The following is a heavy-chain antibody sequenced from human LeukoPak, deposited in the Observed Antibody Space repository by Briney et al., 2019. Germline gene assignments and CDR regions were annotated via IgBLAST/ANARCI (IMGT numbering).Heavy chain of an antibody. J-gene: IGHJ5*02. CDR3: AREAITGTWESHWFDP. Sequence: SVKVSCKASGGTFSSYAISWVRQAPGQGLEWMGGIIPIFGTANYAQKFQGRVTITTDESTSTAYMELSSLRSEDTAVYYCAREAITGTWESHWFDPWGQGTLVTVSP. D-gene: IGHD1-20*01. CDR2: IIPIFGTA. V-gene: IGHV1-69*05. CDR1: GGTFSSYA.